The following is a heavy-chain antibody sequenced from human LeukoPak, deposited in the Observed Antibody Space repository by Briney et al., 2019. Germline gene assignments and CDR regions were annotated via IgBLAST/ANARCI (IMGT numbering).Heavy chain of an antibody. CDR3: ARPPFSSSGWYDAFDI. V-gene: IGHV5-51*01. J-gene: IGHJ3*02. CDR1: GYSFTSYW. CDR2: IYPGDSDT. D-gene: IGHD6-19*01. Sequence: GESLKISCKGSGYSFTSYWIGWVRQMPGKALEWMGIIYPGDSDTRYSPSFQGQVTISADKSISTAYLQWSSLKASDTAMYYCARPPFSSSGWYDAFDIWGQGTMVTVSS.